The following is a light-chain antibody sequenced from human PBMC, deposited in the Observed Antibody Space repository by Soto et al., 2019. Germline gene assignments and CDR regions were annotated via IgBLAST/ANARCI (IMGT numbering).Light chain of an antibody. CDR1: QSIASR. CDR3: QKYNSAPRT. CDR2: GAS. Sequence: DIQMTQSPSSLSASVGDRVTITCRASQSIASRLNWYQQKPGSAPKLLIYGASTLESGVPSRFSGSGSGTDFTLTISSLQPEDVATYYCQKYNSAPRTFGQGTKVDIK. J-gene: IGKJ1*01. V-gene: IGKV1-39*01.